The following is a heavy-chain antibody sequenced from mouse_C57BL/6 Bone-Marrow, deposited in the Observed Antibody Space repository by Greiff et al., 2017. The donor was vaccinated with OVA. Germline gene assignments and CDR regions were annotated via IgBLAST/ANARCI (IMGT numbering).Heavy chain of an antibody. V-gene: IGHV14-4*01. CDR1: GFNIKDDY. D-gene: IGHD1-1*01. CDR3: TDPDGSGFAY. CDR2: IDPENGDT. J-gene: IGHJ3*01. Sequence: EVQLQQSGAELVRPGASVKLSCTASGFNIKDDYMHWVKQRPEQGLEWIGWIDPENGDTEYASKFQGKATITADTSSNTAYLQLSSLTSEDTAVDYCTDPDGSGFAYWGQGTLVTVSA.